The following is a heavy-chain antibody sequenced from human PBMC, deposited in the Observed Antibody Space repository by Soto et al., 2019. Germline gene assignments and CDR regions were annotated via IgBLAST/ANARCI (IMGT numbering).Heavy chain of an antibody. J-gene: IGHJ4*02. CDR1: GYTFTTYE. Sequence: QVHLEQSGAEVKKPGASVKVPCKASGYTFTTYEINWVRQAPGQGLEWMAWINPKSGTTGYAQKFQGRVTMTSETPIGTAYMELSGLRSEDTAVYYWAIGIKSGWNSLEGDYFDCWGQGTLVSVSS. V-gene: IGHV1-8*01. CDR2: INPKSGTT. CDR3: AIGIKSGWNSLEGDYFDC. D-gene: IGHD6-19*01.